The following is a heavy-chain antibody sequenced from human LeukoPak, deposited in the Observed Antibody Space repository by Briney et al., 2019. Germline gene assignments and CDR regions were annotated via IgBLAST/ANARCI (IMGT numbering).Heavy chain of an antibody. D-gene: IGHD3-10*01. V-gene: IGHV3-30*03. CDR3: VRGSKIRGVLPEGEFDY. Sequence: GGSLRLSCAASGFTFSHFAMHWVRQAPGKGLEWVAVISYDGKKNYYADSVKGRFTLTRDDSANTLYLQMNSLRAEDTAVYYCVRGSKIRGVLPEGEFDYWGQGALVTVSS. J-gene: IGHJ4*02. CDR1: GFTFSHFA. CDR2: ISYDGKKN.